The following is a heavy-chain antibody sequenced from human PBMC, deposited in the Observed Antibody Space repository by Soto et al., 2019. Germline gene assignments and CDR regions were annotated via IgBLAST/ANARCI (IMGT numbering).Heavy chain of an antibody. J-gene: IGHJ6*02. CDR1: GFTFSSYA. CDR2: ISGSGGST. D-gene: IGHD3-10*01. V-gene: IGHV3-23*01. Sequence: GGSLRLSCAASGFTFSSYAMSWVRQAPGKGLEWVSAISGSGGSTYYADSVKGRFTISRDNSKNTLYLQMNSLRAEDTAVYYCAKDPPSGGLLWFGDLGVSYYYGMDVWGQGTTVTVSS. CDR3: AKDPPSGGLLWFGDLGVSYYYGMDV.